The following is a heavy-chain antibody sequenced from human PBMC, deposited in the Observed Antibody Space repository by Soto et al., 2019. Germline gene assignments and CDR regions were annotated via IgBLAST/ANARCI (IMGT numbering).Heavy chain of an antibody. D-gene: IGHD1-7*01. CDR2: ISAYNGNT. CDR3: ARSGATTPFDT. J-gene: IGHJ4*02. V-gene: IGHV1-18*01. Sequence: QVQLVQSGAEVKKPGASVKVSCKTSGYSFTSNGITWVRQAPGQGLEWMGWISAYNGNTIHAQKVQGRVTMTTDTLMSTAYMELRNLRSDDTAVYYCARSGATTPFDTWGQGTVVSVSS. CDR1: GYSFTSNG.